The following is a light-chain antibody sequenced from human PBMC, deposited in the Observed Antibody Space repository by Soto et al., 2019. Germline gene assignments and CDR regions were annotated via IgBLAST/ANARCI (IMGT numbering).Light chain of an antibody. CDR2: DVS. J-gene: IGLJ1*01. CDR3: CSYADSYTFV. V-gene: IGLV2-11*01. Sequence: QSALTQPRSVSGSPGQSVTISCTGTSSDVGAYNYVSWYQQYPGKAPKIMIYDVSKRPSGVPDRFSGSKSDNTASLTISGLQAEDEADYYCCSYADSYTFVFGIGTKVTVL. CDR1: SSDVGAYNY.